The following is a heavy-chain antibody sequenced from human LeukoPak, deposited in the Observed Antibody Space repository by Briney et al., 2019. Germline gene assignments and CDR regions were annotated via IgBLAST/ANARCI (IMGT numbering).Heavy chain of an antibody. CDR2: ISGSSNTI. V-gene: IGHV3-48*04. CDR3: ARALPRSGARIDY. D-gene: IGHD5-12*01. Sequence: GGSLRLSCAASGFTFSSYRMNWVRQAPGKGLEWVSYISGSSNTIYYADSVKGRFTISRDNAKNSLYLQMDSLRAEDTSVYYCARALPRSGARIDYWGQGTLVTVSS. J-gene: IGHJ4*02. CDR1: GFTFSSYR.